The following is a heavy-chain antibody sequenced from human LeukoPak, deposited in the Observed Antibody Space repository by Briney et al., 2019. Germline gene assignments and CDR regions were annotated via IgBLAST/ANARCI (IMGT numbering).Heavy chain of an antibody. J-gene: IGHJ2*01. CDR2: ISSSSSYI. V-gene: IGHV3-21*01. Sequence: GGSLRLSCAASGFTFNSYSMNWVRQAPGKGLEWVSSISSSSSYIYYADSVKGRFTIPRDNAKNSLYLQMNSLRAEDTAVYYCARASPKGTISYGYFDLWGRGTLVTVSS. CDR3: ARASPKGTISYGYFDL. CDR1: GFTFNSYS. D-gene: IGHD2-8*01.